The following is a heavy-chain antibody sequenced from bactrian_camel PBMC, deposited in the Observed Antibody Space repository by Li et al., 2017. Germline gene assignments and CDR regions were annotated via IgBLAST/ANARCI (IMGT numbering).Heavy chain of an antibody. V-gene: IGHV3S25*01. CDR1: GFTFTNYW. D-gene: IGHD6*01. CDR2: SSSGALSL. J-gene: IGHJ6*01. Sequence: QLVESGGGLVQPGGSLRLSCAASGFTFTNYWMHWVRQGPGKGLEWVSSSSSGALSLVYADSVKGRFTISRDNAKNTVYLLMNNLKPEDTAVYYCVTGRTWVAYARADFTYWGQGTQVTVS. CDR3: VTGRTWVAYARADFTY.